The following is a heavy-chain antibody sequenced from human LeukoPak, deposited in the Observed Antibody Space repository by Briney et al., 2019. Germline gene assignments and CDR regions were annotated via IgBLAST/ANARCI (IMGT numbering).Heavy chain of an antibody. V-gene: IGHV3-30*18. CDR1: GFTFSSYG. CDR3: AKGDDYGDLFDY. D-gene: IGHD4-17*01. Sequence: VQPGRSLRLSCAASGFTFSSYGMHWVRQAPGKGLEWVAVISYDGSNKYYADSVKGRFTISRDNSKNTLCLQMNSLRAEDTAVYYCAKGDDYGDLFDYWGQGTLVTVSS. J-gene: IGHJ4*02. CDR2: ISYDGSNK.